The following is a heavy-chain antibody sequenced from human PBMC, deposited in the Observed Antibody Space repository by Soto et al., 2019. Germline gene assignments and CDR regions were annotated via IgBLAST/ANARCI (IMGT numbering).Heavy chain of an antibody. V-gene: IGHV4-34*01. J-gene: IGHJ3*02. Sequence: PSETLSLTCAVYGGSFSGYYWSWIRQPPGKGLEWIGEINHSGSTNYNPSLKSRVTISVDTSKNQFSLKLSSVTAADTAVYYCGRTGYSSGWYKAAFDIWGQGTMVTVSS. CDR1: GGSFSGYY. CDR3: GRTGYSSGWYKAAFDI. D-gene: IGHD6-19*01. CDR2: INHSGST.